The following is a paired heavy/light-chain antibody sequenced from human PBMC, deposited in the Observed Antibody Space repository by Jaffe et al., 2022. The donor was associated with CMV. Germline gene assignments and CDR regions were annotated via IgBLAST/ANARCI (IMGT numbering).Light chain of an antibody. Sequence: EIVLTQSPATLSLSPGERATLSCRASQSISSYLAWYQQRPGQAPRLLIYDAFNRATGIPARFSGSGSGTDFTLTISSLEPEDFAVYYCQQRSKWPPYTFGQGTKLEIK. J-gene: IGKJ2*01. V-gene: IGKV3-11*01. CDR3: QQRSKWPPYT. CDR2: DAF. CDR1: QSISSY.
Heavy chain of an antibody. J-gene: IGHJ5*02. CDR3: ARDGCGANSCWFDP. V-gene: IGHV3-33*08. CDR2: IWNDGSKE. CDR1: GFTFSSYG. D-gene: IGHD7-27*01. Sequence: QVQLVESGGGVVQPGRSLRLSCAASGFTFSSYGMHWVRQAPGKGLEWVAGIWNDGSKEYYAESVKGRFTISRDNSKNTLYLQMNSLRGEDTAVYYCARDGCGANSCWFDPWGQGTLVTVSS.